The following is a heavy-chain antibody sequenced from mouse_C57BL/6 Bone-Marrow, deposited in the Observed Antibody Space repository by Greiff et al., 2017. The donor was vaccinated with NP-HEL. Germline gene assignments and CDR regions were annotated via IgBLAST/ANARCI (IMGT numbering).Heavy chain of an antibody. CDR2: INPNNGGT. CDR3: ATNYYGSRRGNFDV. V-gene: IGHV1-18*01. D-gene: IGHD1-1*01. Sequence: DVKLQESGPELVKPGASVKIPCKASGYTFTDYNMDWVKQSHGKSLEWIGDINPNNGGTIYNQKFKGKATLTVDKSSSTAYMELRSLTSEDTAVYYCATNYYGSRRGNFDVWGTGTTVTVAS. J-gene: IGHJ1*03. CDR1: GYTFTDYN.